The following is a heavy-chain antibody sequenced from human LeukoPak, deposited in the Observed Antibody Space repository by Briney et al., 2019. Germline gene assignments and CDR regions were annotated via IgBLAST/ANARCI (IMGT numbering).Heavy chain of an antibody. Sequence: GGSLRLSCAASGFTFSNAWMSWVRQAPGKGLEWVANIKKDGSQKYYVDSVEGRFTISRDNAKNSLYLQMDSLRVDDTAVYYCTRVFGGYDVSDYWGQGTLVTVSS. CDR3: TRVFGGYDVSDY. CDR2: IKKDGSQK. J-gene: IGHJ4*02. D-gene: IGHD3-3*01. CDR1: GFTFSNAW. V-gene: IGHV3-7*03.